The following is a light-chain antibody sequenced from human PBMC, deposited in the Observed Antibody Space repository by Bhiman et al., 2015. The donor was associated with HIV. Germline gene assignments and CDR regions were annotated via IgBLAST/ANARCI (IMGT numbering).Light chain of an antibody. Sequence: QSALTQPPSASGSPGQSVTISCTGTSSDVADYNYVSWYRQHPGKAPKLMIFEVDKRPSGVPDRFSGSKSARTASLTISGLQTEDEADYYCSSYTSSSTFVFGTGTKVTVL. V-gene: IGLV2-8*01. CDR2: EVD. J-gene: IGLJ1*01. CDR1: SSDVADYNY. CDR3: SSYTSSSTFV.